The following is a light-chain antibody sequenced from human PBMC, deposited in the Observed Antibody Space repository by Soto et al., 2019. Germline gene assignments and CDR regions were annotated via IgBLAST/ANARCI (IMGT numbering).Light chain of an antibody. CDR3: SSYTSASTPLV. V-gene: IGLV2-14*01. Sequence: QSVLTQPASVSGSPGQSITISCTGTGSDVGGYNYVSWYQQHPGKAPKVMIYDVSNRPSGVSNRFSGSKSGNTASLTISGLQAEDEADYYCSSYTSASTPLVFGGGTMLTVL. CDR1: GSDVGGYNY. CDR2: DVS. J-gene: IGLJ2*01.